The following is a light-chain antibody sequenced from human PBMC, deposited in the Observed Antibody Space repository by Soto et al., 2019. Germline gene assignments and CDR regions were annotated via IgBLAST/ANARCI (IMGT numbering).Light chain of an antibody. V-gene: IGLV2-23*01. CDR1: SSDVGSYNL. Sequence: QSVLTQPASVSGSPGQSITISCTGTSSDVGSYNLVSWYQQHPGKAPKLMIYEGSKRPSGVSNRFSGSKSDNTASLTISGLQAEDEAEYYCCSYAGRSTVVFGGGTKVTVL. CDR2: EGS. J-gene: IGLJ2*01. CDR3: CSYAGRSTVV.